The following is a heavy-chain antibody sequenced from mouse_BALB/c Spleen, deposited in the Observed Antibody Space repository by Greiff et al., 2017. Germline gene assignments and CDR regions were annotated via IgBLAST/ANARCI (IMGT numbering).Heavy chain of an antibody. CDR3: ASYGNYVGDYAMDY. CDR1: GYTFTSYW. CDR2: IFPGTGTT. Sequence: VQLKESGAELVKPGASVKLSCKTSGYTFTSYWIQWVKQRPGQGLGWIGEIFPGTGTTYYNEKFKGKATLTIDTSSSTAYMQLSSLTSEDSAVYFCASYGNYVGDYAMDYWGQGTSVTVSS. J-gene: IGHJ4*01. V-gene: IGHV1S132*01. D-gene: IGHD2-1*01.